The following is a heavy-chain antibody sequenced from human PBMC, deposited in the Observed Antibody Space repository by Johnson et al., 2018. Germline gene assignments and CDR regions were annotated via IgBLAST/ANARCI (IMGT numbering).Heavy chain of an antibody. D-gene: IGHD4-17*01. CDR3: ARDNYGDYGDAFDI. CDR1: GGSFSGYY. Sequence: QVQLQQWGAGLLKPSETLSLTCAVYGGSFSGYYWSWIRQPPGKGLEWIGELNHSGSTNYNPSLKSRVTISVDTSKNQFSLKLSSVTAADTAVSYCARDNYGDYGDAFDIWGQGTMVTVSS. J-gene: IGHJ3*02. CDR2: LNHSGST. V-gene: IGHV4-34*01.